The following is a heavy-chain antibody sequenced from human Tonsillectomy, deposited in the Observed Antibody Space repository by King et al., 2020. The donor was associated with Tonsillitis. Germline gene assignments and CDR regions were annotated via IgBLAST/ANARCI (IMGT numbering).Heavy chain of an antibody. D-gene: IGHD1-14*01. V-gene: IGHV3-23*04. CDR2: ISDSAGGT. CDR3: ATLRRSRYHLYYMDV. J-gene: IGHJ6*03. Sequence: VQLVESGGGLVQPGGSLRLSCAASGFTFSSFAMTWVRQAPGKGLEWVSSISDSAGGTYYADSVNGRFTISRDNSKNTLYLQVNGLRAEDTAVYYCATLRRSRYHLYYMDVGGKGTTVTVPS. CDR1: GFTFSSFA.